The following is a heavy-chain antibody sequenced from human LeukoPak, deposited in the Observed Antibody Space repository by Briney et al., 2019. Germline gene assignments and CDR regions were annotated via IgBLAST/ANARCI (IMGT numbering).Heavy chain of an antibody. CDR2: SDHSGRT. J-gene: IGHJ4*02. CDR3: ARKVSVCYRGGIDY. Sequence: ETVSLTCADSGGSLSSSNWWSWVRQPPGKGLEGMGESDHSGRTNYNPSPKSRETISEDNSMNQFSLKLSSVTAADTAVYYCARKVSVCYRGGIDYWGQGTLVTVSS. CDR1: GGSLSSSNW. V-gene: IGHV4-4*02. D-gene: IGHD6-19*01.